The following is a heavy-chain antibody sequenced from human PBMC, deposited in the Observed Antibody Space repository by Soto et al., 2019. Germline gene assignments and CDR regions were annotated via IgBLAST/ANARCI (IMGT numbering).Heavy chain of an antibody. V-gene: IGHV1-8*01. CDR2: MNPNSGNT. CDR1: GYTFTSYD. D-gene: IGHD6-19*01. J-gene: IGHJ6*02. Sequence: QVQLVQSGAEVKKPGASVKVSCKASGYTFTSYDINWVRQATAQGLEWMGWMNPNSGNTGYAQKFQGRVTMTRNTSISTAYMELSSLRSEDTAVYYCARGRASRGGWYITPRNYYYYYGMDVWGQGTTVTVSS. CDR3: ARGRASRGGWYITPRNYYYYYGMDV.